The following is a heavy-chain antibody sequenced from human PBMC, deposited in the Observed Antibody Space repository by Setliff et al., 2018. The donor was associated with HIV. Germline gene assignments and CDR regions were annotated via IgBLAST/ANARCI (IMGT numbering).Heavy chain of an antibody. J-gene: IGHJ4*02. CDR2: IKQDGSEK. Sequence: PGGSLRLSCAASGFTFSSYWMNWVRQAPGKGLEWVANIKQDGSEKYYVDSVKGRFTISRDNAKNSLYLQMNNLRAEDTAVYYCVTSPNIVSRWGQGTLVTVSS. V-gene: IGHV3-7*01. D-gene: IGHD5-12*01. CDR3: VTSPNIVSR. CDR1: GFTFSSYW.